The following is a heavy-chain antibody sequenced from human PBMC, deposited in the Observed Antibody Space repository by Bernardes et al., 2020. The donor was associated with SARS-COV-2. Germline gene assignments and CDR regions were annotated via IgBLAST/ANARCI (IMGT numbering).Heavy chain of an antibody. Sequence: LSLTCTGSGGSIGSYYWAWIRQPPGKGLEWIGYIYYSGSTNYNPSLKSRVTISVDRSQNQFSLNLSSVTPADTAVYYCARDLSHLVRRGFDLWGRGTLVTVSS. J-gene: IGHJ2*01. CDR2: IYYSGST. CDR1: GGSIGSYY. CDR3: ARDLSHLVRRGFDL. V-gene: IGHV4-59*01. D-gene: IGHD3-10*01.